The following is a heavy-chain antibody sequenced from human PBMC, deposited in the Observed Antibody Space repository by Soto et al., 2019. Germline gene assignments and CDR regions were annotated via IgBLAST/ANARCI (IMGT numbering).Heavy chain of an antibody. CDR1: GFTVSSNY. D-gene: IGHD6-19*01. CDR2: IYRDDTT. V-gene: IGHV3-66*01. J-gene: IGHJ4*02. CDR3: ARAPYGSLLTVKVDN. Sequence: EVQLVESGGGLVQPGGSLRLSCAASGFTVSSNYMSWVRQAPGKGLEWVSFIYRDDTTYYADSVKGRFTISRDNSKNTLFLQMNSLRAEDTAVYYCARAPYGSLLTVKVDNWGQGTQVTVSS.